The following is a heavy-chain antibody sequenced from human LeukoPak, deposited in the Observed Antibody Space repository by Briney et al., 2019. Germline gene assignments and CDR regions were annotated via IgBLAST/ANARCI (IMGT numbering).Heavy chain of an antibody. V-gene: IGHV4-38-2*01. CDR1: GYSISSGYY. Sequence: PSETLSLTCAVSGYSISSGYYWGWIRQPPGKGLEWIGSIYHSGSTYYNPSLKSRVTISVDTSKNQFSLKLSSVPAADTAVYYCASPSPKYCSSTSCFSPPLDYWGQGTLVTVSS. D-gene: IGHD2-2*01. CDR3: ASPSPKYCSSTSCFSPPLDY. J-gene: IGHJ4*02. CDR2: IYHSGST.